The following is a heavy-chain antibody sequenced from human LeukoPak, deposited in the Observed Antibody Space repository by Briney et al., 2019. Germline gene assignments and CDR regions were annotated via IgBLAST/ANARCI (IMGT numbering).Heavy chain of an antibody. D-gene: IGHD4-23*01. V-gene: IGHV1-2*02. CDR1: GYTLTGYY. CDR2: INPNSGGT. CDR3: AREAQLRWYTYNWFDP. Sequence: ASVKVSCKASGYTLTGYYMHWVRQAPGQGLEWTGWINPNSGGTNYAQKFQGRVTMTRDTSISAAYMELSRLRSDDTAVYYCAREAQLRWYTYNWFDPWGQGTLVTVSS. J-gene: IGHJ5*02.